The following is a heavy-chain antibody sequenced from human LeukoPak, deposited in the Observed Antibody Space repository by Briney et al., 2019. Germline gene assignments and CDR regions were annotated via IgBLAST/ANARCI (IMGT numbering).Heavy chain of an antibody. CDR1: GFTFSNYW. Sequence: GGSLRLSCAASGFTFSNYWMTWVRQAPGKGLEWVANIKHDGSEDYYLDSVKGRFTISRDNAKSSMWLQMNSLRDEDTAVYYCASRRYCSGGSCYGFDYWGQGTLVTVSS. CDR3: ASRRYCSGGSCYGFDY. CDR2: IKHDGSED. D-gene: IGHD2-15*01. V-gene: IGHV3-7*01. J-gene: IGHJ4*02.